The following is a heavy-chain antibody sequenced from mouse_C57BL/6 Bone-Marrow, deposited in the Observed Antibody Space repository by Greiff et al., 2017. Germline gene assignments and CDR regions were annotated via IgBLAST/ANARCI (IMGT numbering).Heavy chain of an antibody. D-gene: IGHD2-3*01. Sequence: QVQLQQSGPELVKPGASVKISCKASGYSFTSYYIHWVKQRPGQGLEWIGWIYPGSGNTKYNEKFKGKATLTADTSSSTAYMQLSSLTSEDSAVYYCEGPGDDGYPFAYWGQGTLVTVAA. V-gene: IGHV1-66*01. CDR1: GYSFTSYY. J-gene: IGHJ3*01. CDR2: IYPGSGNT. CDR3: EGPGDDGYPFAY.